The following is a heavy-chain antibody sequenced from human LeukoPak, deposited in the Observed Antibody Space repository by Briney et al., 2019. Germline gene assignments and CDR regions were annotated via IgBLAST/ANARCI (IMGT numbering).Heavy chain of an antibody. CDR2: INHSGST. V-gene: IGHV4-34*01. J-gene: IGHJ4*02. CDR1: GGSFSGYY. Sequence: PSETLSLTCAVYGGSFSGYYWSWIRQPPGKGLEWIGEINHSGSTNYNLSLKSRVTISVDTSKNQFSLKLSSVIAADTAVYYCARGRADFWSGYLGRLDYWGQGTLVTVSS. D-gene: IGHD3-3*01. CDR3: ARGRADFWSGYLGRLDY.